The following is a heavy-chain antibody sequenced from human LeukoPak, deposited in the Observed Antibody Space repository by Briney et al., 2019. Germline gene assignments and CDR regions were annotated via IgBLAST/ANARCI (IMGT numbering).Heavy chain of an antibody. CDR1: GFTFSSYS. CDR2: ISSSSSYI. Sequence: GGSLRLSCAASGFTFSSYSMNWVRQAPGKGLEWVSPISSSSSYIYYADSVKGRFTISRDNAKNSLYLQMNSLRAEDTAVYYCARDHYDFWGYFDYWGQGTLVTVSS. CDR3: ARDHYDFWGYFDY. D-gene: IGHD3-3*01. V-gene: IGHV3-21*01. J-gene: IGHJ4*02.